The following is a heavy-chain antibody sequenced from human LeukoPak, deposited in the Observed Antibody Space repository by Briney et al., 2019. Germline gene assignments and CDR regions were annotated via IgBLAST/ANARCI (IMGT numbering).Heavy chain of an antibody. J-gene: IGHJ4*02. CDR1: GVSISSSNSY. D-gene: IGHD3/OR15-3a*01. CDR3: ARQTGSGLYILP. Sequence: SETLSLTCTVSGVSISSSNSYWGWIRQPPGKGLEWIGSIYYSGNTYYNASLKSQVSISIDTSKNQFSLRLTSVTAADTAVYYCARQTGSGLYILPGGQGTLVTVSS. CDR2: IYYSGNT. V-gene: IGHV4-39*01.